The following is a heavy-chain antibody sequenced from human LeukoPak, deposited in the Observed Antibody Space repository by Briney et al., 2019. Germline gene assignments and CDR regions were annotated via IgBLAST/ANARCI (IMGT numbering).Heavy chain of an antibody. CDR1: GGSISSYY. CDR2: IYYSGST. Sequence: SETLSLTCTVSGGSISSYYWSWIRQPPGKGLEWIGYIYYSGSTNYNPSLKSRVTISVDTSKNQFSLKLSSVTAADTAVYYCARARGYSYGAFDYWGQGTLVTVSS. V-gene: IGHV4-59*08. J-gene: IGHJ4*02. D-gene: IGHD5-18*01. CDR3: ARARGYSYGAFDY.